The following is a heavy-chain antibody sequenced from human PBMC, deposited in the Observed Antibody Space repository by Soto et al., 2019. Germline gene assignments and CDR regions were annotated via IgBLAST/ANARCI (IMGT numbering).Heavy chain of an antibody. CDR2: INHSGST. CDR1: GGSFSGYY. D-gene: IGHD3-10*01. Sequence: SETLSLTCAVYGGSFSGYYWSWIRQPPGKGLEWIGEINHSGSTNYNPSLKSRVTISVDTSENQFSLKLSSVTAADTAVYYCARGRGVVRGVLYYYYGMDVWGQGTTVTVSS. CDR3: ARGRGVVRGVLYYYYGMDV. V-gene: IGHV4-34*01. J-gene: IGHJ6*02.